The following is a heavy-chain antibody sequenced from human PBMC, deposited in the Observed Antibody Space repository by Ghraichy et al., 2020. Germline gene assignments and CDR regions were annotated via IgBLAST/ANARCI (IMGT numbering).Heavy chain of an antibody. CDR2: VSGSGGST. CDR3: AKDRTEEGYFDY. Sequence: GGSLRLSCAASGFTFSSYAMSWVRQAPGKGLEWVSGVSGSGGSTFYADSVKGRFTISRGNSKNTLYLQMNSLRAEDTAVYYCAKDRTEEGYFDYWGRGTLVTVSS. CDR1: GFTFSSYA. V-gene: IGHV3-23*01. J-gene: IGHJ4*02.